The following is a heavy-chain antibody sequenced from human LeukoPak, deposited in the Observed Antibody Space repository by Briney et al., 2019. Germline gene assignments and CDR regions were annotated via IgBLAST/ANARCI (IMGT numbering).Heavy chain of an antibody. CDR2: IRSVSNFR. D-gene: IGHD6-13*01. CDR3: ARDTIAAAGNFEY. Sequence: GGSLRLSCAASGFTFSNYYMSWIRQAPGEGLEWVSHIRSVSNFRIYADSVKGRFTISRDNAKNSLYLQVNSLRAEDTAVYYCARDTIAAAGNFEYRGQGSLGTVSS. CDR1: GFTFSNYY. J-gene: IGHJ4*02. V-gene: IGHV3-11*05.